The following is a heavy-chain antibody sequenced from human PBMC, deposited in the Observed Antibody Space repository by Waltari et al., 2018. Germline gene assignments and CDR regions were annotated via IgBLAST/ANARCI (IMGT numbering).Heavy chain of an antibody. Sequence: EVPLVESGGGLVQPGGSLRLACAASGFTFSSYWMSWVRQAPGQGLEWVANIKQDGSEKYYADSVKGRCTIARDNSKKSLYLQMNSLRAEDTAVYYCAREGMAAAGPDYWGQGTLVTVSS. CDR2: IKQDGSEK. CDR1: GFTFSSYW. CDR3: AREGMAAAGPDY. J-gene: IGHJ4*02. V-gene: IGHV3-7*01. D-gene: IGHD6-13*01.